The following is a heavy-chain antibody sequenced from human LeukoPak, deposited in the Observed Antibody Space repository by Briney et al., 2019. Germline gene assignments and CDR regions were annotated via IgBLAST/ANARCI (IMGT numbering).Heavy chain of an antibody. CDR2: IYYSGST. Sequence: SETLSLTCTVSGGSISSYYWSWIRQPPGKGLEWIGYIYYSGSTYYNPSLESRVTISVDTSKNQFSLKLSSVTAADTAVYYCARLVILTGIDYWGQGTLVTVSS. D-gene: IGHD3-9*01. J-gene: IGHJ4*02. CDR3: ARLVILTGIDY. V-gene: IGHV4-30-4*01. CDR1: GGSISSYY.